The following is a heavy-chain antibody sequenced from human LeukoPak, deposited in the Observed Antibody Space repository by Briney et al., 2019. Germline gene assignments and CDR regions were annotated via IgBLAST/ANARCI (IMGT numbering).Heavy chain of an antibody. CDR2: ISSSSSYI. CDR3: ARHSTYYYGSSGY. J-gene: IGHJ4*02. CDR1: GFTFSSYS. Sequence: GGSLRLSCAASGFTFSSYSMNWVRQAPGKGLEWVSSISSSSSYIYYADSVKGRFTISRDNAKNSLYLQMSSLRAEDTAVYYCARHSTYYYGSSGYWGQGTLVTVSS. V-gene: IGHV3-21*01. D-gene: IGHD3-22*01.